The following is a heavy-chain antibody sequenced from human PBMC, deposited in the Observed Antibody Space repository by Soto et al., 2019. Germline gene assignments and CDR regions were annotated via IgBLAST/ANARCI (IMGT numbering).Heavy chain of an antibody. D-gene: IGHD3-3*01. CDR2: IYWDDDK. V-gene: IGHV2-5*02. CDR1: GFSLSTSGVG. CDR3: AHQTYYDFWSGSTNSYYFDY. J-gene: IGHJ4*02. Sequence: SGPTLVKPTQTLTLTCTFSGFSLSTSGVGVGWIRQPPGKALEWLALIYWDDDKRYSPSLKSRLTITKDTSKNQVVLTMTNMDPVDTATYYCAHQTYYDFWSGSTNSYYFDYWGQGTLVTVSS.